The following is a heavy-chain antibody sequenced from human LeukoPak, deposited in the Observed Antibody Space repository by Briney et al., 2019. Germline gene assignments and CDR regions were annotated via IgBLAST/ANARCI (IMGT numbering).Heavy chain of an antibody. J-gene: IGHJ4*02. CDR2: IYGDDNK. Sequence: SGPTLVKPTQTLTLTCTFSGFSLTISGVVVGWVRQPPGKALEWVAFIYGDDNKRYSPSLKSRLTITKDTSKNQVVLTMTNVDPVDTATYYCVHRTTVTSFDYWGQGTLVTVSS. CDR1: GFSLTISGVV. CDR3: VHRTTVTSFDY. D-gene: IGHD4-17*01. V-gene: IGHV2-5*02.